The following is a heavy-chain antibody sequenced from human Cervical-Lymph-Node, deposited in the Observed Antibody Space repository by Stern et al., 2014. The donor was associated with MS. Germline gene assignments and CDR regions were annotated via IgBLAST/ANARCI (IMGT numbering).Heavy chain of an antibody. J-gene: IGHJ4*02. Sequence: VQLVESGAEVRTPGASVKVSCKTSGYTLTSYYMHWVRQAPGQGLEWMGGINPRGGNTNYAQKLQGRVNMPGDPPTSTVYMQLNRRRSEDTGVYYWARGGVRYTGNYGGYYFDSWGQGTLVTVSS. CDR3: ARGGVRYTGNYGGYYFDS. D-gene: IGHD4-23*01. CDR1: GYTLTSYY. CDR2: INPRGGNT. V-gene: IGHV1-46*04.